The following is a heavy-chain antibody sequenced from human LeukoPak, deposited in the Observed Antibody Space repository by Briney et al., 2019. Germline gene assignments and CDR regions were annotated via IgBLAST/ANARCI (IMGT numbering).Heavy chain of an antibody. CDR2: ISWDGGST. Sequence: GGFLRLSCAASGFTFDDYTMHWVRQAPGKGLEWVSLISWDGGSTYYADSVKGRFTISRDNSKNSLYLQMNSLRTEDTALYYCAKDIRPQQLVLFGFGYWGQGTLVTVSS. CDR1: GFTFDDYT. V-gene: IGHV3-43*01. J-gene: IGHJ4*02. D-gene: IGHD6-13*01. CDR3: AKDIRPQQLVLFGFGY.